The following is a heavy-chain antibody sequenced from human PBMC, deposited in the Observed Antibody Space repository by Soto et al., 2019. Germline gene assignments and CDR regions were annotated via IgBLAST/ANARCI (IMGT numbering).Heavy chain of an antibody. Sequence: QVQLVQSGAEVKKPGSSVKVSCKASGGTFSSYTISWVRQAPGQGLEWMGRIIPILGIANYAQKFQGRVTITADKSTSTAYMELSSLRSEDTAVYYCARELYGDYVDWFAPWGQGTLVTVSS. J-gene: IGHJ5*02. V-gene: IGHV1-69*08. D-gene: IGHD4-17*01. CDR2: IIPILGIA. CDR1: GGTFSSYT. CDR3: ARELYGDYVDWFAP.